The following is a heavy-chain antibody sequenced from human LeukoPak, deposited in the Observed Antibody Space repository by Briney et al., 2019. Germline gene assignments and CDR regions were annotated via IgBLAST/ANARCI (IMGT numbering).Heavy chain of an antibody. CDR1: GFTFSSYA. J-gene: IGHJ4*02. V-gene: IGHV3-15*07. Sequence: PGGSLRLSCAASGFTFSSYAFTWVRQAPGKGLEWVGRIKPKTDGETTEYAAPVKDRFSISRDDSKSMMYLQMNSLKTEDTAVYYCITPLPYSAQGGQGTLVTVSS. D-gene: IGHD2-21*01. CDR3: ITPLPYSAQ. CDR2: IKPKTDGETT.